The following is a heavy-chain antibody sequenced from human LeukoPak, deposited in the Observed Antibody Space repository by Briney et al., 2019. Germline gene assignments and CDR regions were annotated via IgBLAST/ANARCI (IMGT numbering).Heavy chain of an antibody. D-gene: IGHD1-1*01. CDR3: ARDPDDARDY. CDR2: ISSSGSTI. V-gene: IGHV3-48*03. CDR1: GFTFSSYE. J-gene: IGHJ4*02. Sequence: GGSLRLSCAASGFTFSSYEMNWVRQAPGKGREWVSYISSSGSTIYYADSVKGRSTISRDNAKNSLYLQMNSLRAEDTAVYYCARDPDDARDYWGQGTLVTVSS.